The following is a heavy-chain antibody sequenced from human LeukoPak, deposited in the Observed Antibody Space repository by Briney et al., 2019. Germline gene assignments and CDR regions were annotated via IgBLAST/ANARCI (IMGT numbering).Heavy chain of an antibody. Sequence: GESLRLSCAASGFTFSDYSMNWVRQAPGKGLEWASYIDGSGDTIYYADSVRGRFTISRDNAKNSLDLQMNSLRDEDSAVYYCSRRFDCWGQGTLVTVSS. CDR3: SRRFDC. CDR2: IDGSGDTI. J-gene: IGHJ4*02. V-gene: IGHV3-48*02. CDR1: GFTFSDYS.